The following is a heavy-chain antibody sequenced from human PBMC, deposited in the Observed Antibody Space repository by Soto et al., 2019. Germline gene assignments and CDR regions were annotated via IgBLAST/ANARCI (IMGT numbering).Heavy chain of an antibody. J-gene: IGHJ4*02. CDR1: GYTFTSYG. CDR3: ARVDYDANLDY. CDR2: ISAHNGNT. Sequence: QVQLVQSGAEVKKPWASVKVSCKASGYTFTSYGISWVRQTPGQVLEWMGWISAHNGNTNYAQKLQGRVTMTTDTSTSTAYMELRSLRSDDTAVDYCARVDYDANLDYWGQGTLVTVSS. V-gene: IGHV1-18*01. D-gene: IGHD3-22*01.